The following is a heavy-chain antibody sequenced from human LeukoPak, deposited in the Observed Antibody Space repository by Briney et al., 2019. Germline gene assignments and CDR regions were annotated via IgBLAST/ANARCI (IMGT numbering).Heavy chain of an antibody. V-gene: IGHV1-69*05. D-gene: IGHD5-24*01. J-gene: IGHJ6*03. CDR2: IMPLFGTA. Sequence: SVKVSCKASGGTFNSYAISWVRQAPGQGLEWMGGIMPLFGTANYAQEFQGRVTFTTDGSASTAYMEVSSLRSEDTAVYYCASGSLGDGYGVGDYYQYMDVWGKGTTVTVSS. CDR1: GGTFNSYA. CDR3: ASGSLGDGYGVGDYYQYMDV.